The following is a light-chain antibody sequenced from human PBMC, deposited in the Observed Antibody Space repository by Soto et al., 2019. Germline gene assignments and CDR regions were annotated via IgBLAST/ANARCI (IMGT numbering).Light chain of an antibody. V-gene: IGKV3-20*01. CDR1: QSVSSSY. J-gene: IGKJ4*01. Sequence: EIVLTQSPGTLSLSPGERATLSCRASQSVSSSYLTWYQQKPGQAPRLLIYAASSRATGIPDRFRGSGSGTYFTLTISRLEPEDFAVYYCQQYGSSPLFTFGGGTKVEIK. CDR3: QQYGSSPLFT. CDR2: AAS.